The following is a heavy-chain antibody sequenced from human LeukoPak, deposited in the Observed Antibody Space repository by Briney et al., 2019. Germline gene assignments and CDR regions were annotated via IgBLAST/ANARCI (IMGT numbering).Heavy chain of an antibody. D-gene: IGHD4/OR15-4a*01. J-gene: IGHJ4*02. CDR1: GFIVDTNY. Sequence: GGSLRLSCAASGFIVDTNYMSWVRQAPGKGLEWVSVLYTAGTTYYADSVKGRFTISRDNSKNTLYLQMNSLRAEDTAIYYCARGGAYFDYWGQGTLVTVSS. CDR2: LYTAGTT. V-gene: IGHV3-53*01. CDR3: ARGGAYFDY.